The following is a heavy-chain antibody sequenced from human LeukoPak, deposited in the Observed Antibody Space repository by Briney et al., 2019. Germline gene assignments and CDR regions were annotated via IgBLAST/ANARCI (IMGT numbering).Heavy chain of an antibody. J-gene: IGHJ4*02. D-gene: IGHD2-2*01. CDR2: INPNSGGT. Sequence: GASVKVSCKASGYTFTGYYMHWVRQAPGQGLEWMGWINPNSGGTNYAQKFQGRVTMTRDTSISTAYMELSRLRSDDTAVYYCARSRGCSSTSCSCFDYWGQGTLVTVSS. V-gene: IGHV1-2*02. CDR1: GYTFTGYY. CDR3: ARSRGCSSTSCSCFDY.